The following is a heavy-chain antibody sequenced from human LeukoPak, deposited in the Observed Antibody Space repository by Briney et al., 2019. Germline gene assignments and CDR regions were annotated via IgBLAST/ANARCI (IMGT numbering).Heavy chain of an antibody. V-gene: IGHV5-51*01. D-gene: IGHD3-22*01. CDR2: FYPGDSDT. J-gene: IGHJ4*02. CDR1: GYIFTSYW. CDR3: ARHLYAYDSSGYYSAVGY. Sequence: GEPLKISCKGSGYIFTSYWSGWVRQMPVKGLEWTGIFYPGDSDTRYSPSFQGQVTISADKSISTPYLQWSSLKASDTAMYYCARHLYAYDSSGYYSAVGYWGQGTLVTVSS.